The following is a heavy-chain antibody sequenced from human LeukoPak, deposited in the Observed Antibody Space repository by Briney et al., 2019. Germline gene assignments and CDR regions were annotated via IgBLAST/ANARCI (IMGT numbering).Heavy chain of an antibody. V-gene: IGHV3-48*04. CDR1: GFTFNTYS. J-gene: IGHJ4*02. Sequence: PGGSLRLSCVVPGFTFNTYSMNWFRQAPGKGLEWISYISSSSATIYYADSLKGRFTISRDNAKNSLYLQMNSLRAEDTAVYYCARGRDLFDSWGQGTLVIVSS. CDR3: ARGRDLFDS. CDR2: ISSSSATI.